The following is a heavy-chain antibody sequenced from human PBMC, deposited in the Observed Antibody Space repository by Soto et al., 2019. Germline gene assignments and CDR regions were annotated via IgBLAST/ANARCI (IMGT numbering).Heavy chain of an antibody. V-gene: IGHV3-30*18. J-gene: IGHJ4*02. Sequence: QVQLVESGGGVVQPGRSLRLSCAASGFTFSSYGMHWVRQAPGKGLEWVAVILDDGSNKYYADSVKGRFTISRDNSKNTLYLQMNSLRPEDTAVYNCAKDYYDSRGYYEFDYWGQGTLVTVSS. D-gene: IGHD3-22*01. CDR3: AKDYYDSRGYYEFDY. CDR1: GFTFSSYG. CDR2: ILDDGSNK.